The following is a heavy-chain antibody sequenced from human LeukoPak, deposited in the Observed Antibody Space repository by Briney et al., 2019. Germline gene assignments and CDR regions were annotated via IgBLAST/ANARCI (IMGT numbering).Heavy chain of an antibody. V-gene: IGHV1-69*13. CDR3: ASLRNYGLPYWYFDL. D-gene: IGHD3-16*01. CDR2: IIPIFGTA. J-gene: IGHJ2*01. Sequence: SVKVSCKASGGSFSSYAISWVRQAPGQGLEWMGGIIPIFGTANYAQKFQGRVTITADESTSTAYMELSSLRSEDTAVYYCASLRNYGLPYWYFDLWGRGTLVTVSS. CDR1: GGSFSSYA.